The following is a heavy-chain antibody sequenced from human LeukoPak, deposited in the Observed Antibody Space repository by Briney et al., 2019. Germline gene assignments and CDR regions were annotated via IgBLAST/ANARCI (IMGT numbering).Heavy chain of an antibody. V-gene: IGHV4-59*12. CDR2: MYYSANT. CDR1: GASISGYY. CDR3: ARKQVGATRFDY. Sequence: PSETLSLTCTVSGASISGYYWTWIRQPPGKGLEWIGQMYYSANTNYNPSLKGRVTISVDTSKNQFSLKLSSVTAVDTAVYYCARKQVGATRFDYWGQGTLVTVSS. J-gene: IGHJ4*02. D-gene: IGHD1-26*01.